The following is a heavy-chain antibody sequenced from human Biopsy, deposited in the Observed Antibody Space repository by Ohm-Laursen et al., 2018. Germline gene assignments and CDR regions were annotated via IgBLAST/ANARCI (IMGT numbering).Heavy chain of an antibody. CDR1: DGSISNIINY. J-gene: IGHJ4*02. CDR3: ARHSFGSGRDF. V-gene: IGHV4-39*01. D-gene: IGHD3-10*01. Sequence: SETLSLTCTVTDGSISNIINYWGWIRQPLGKGLEWLGSIYHTGITDYNPSLKSRVTISVDTSNNQFSLKLSSLAAADTAVYYCARHSFGSGRDFWGQGTLVTVSS. CDR2: IYHTGIT.